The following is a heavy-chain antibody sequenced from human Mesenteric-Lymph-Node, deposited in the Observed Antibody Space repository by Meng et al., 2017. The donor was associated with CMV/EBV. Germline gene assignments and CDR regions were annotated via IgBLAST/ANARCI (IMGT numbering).Heavy chain of an antibody. J-gene: IGHJ5*02. CDR3: ARHFDCSGTICYSWFDP. V-gene: IGHV5-51*01. CDR1: GFSFSSNW. D-gene: IGHD2-2*01. CDR2: IYPGDADT. Sequence: GESLKISCKGSGFSFSSNWIVWVRQMPGKGLEWMGIIYPGDADTRYSPSFQGQFTISADKSISTAYLQWNSLKPSDTAMYYCARHFDCSGTICYSWFDPWGQGTLVTVSS.